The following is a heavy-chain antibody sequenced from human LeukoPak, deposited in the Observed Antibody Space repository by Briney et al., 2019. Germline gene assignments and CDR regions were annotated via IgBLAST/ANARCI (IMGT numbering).Heavy chain of an antibody. V-gene: IGHV1-8*03. J-gene: IGHJ4*02. CDR1: GYTFTSYD. CDR2: MNPNSGNT. Sequence: GASVKVSCKASGYTFTSYDINWVRQATGQGLEWMGWMNPNSGNTGYAQKFQGRVTITRNTSISTAYMELRSLRSDDTAVYYCARANRIVGATTLFYNFDYWGQGTLVTVSS. D-gene: IGHD1-26*01. CDR3: ARANRIVGATTLFYNFDY.